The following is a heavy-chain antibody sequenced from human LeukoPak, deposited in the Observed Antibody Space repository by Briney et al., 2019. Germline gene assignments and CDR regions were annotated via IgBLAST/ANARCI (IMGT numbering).Heavy chain of an antibody. J-gene: IGHJ6*02. CDR1: GSTFTDY. CDR2: MNPNSGNT. V-gene: IGHV1-8*02. CDR3: ARGVWFGEHYGMDV. Sequence: GASVKVSRKASGSTFTDYVSWVRQATGQGLEWMGWMNPNSGNTGYAQKFQGRVTMTRNTSISTAYMELSSLRSEDTAVYYCARGVWFGEHYGMDVWGQGTTVTVSS. D-gene: IGHD3-10*01.